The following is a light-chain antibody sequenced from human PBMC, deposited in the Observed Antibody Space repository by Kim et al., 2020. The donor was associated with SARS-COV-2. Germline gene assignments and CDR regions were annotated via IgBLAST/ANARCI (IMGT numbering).Light chain of an antibody. CDR2: FAS. J-gene: IGKJ4*01. Sequence: DIQMTQSPSSVSASVGDRVTITCRASQGIRNWLVWYQQKPGKAPKLLISFASTLQSGVPSRFSGSGSGTDFTLTISSLQPEDFATYYCQQADSFPLTCGGGTKVDIK. CDR3: QQADSFPLT. V-gene: IGKV1-12*01. CDR1: QGIRNW.